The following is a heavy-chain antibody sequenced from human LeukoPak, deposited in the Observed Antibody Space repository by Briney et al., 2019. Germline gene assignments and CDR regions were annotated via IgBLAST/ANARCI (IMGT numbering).Heavy chain of an antibody. J-gene: IGHJ4*02. Sequence: GGSLRLPCAASGFTFTDYAMSWVRQAPGTGLEWVSAISGIGNAIFYASSVKGRFTISRDSSKNTLSLQMSSLRAEDTAVYYCARHLATSGSYPLDYWGQGTLVTVSS. CDR1: GFTFTDYA. D-gene: IGHD2-15*01. CDR2: ISGIGNAI. V-gene: IGHV3-23*01. CDR3: ARHLATSGSYPLDY.